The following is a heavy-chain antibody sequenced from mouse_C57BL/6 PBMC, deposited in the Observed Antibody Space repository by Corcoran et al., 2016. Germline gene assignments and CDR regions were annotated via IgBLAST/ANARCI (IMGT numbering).Heavy chain of an antibody. CDR1: GYTFTDYY. V-gene: IGHV1-26*01. Sequence: EVQLQQSGPELVKPGASVKISCKASGYTFTDYYMNWVKQSHGKSLEWIGDINPNNGGTSYNQKFKGKATLTVDKSSSTAYMELRSLTSEDSAVYYCAPGRAMDYWGQGTSVTVSS. J-gene: IGHJ4*01. CDR3: APGRAMDY. CDR2: INPNNGGT.